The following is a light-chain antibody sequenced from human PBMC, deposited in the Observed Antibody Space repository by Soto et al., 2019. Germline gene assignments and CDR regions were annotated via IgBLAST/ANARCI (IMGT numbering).Light chain of an antibody. CDR3: QQYDRSLQFT. CDR1: QSVSSDY. CDR2: GAS. V-gene: IGKV3-20*01. Sequence: EIVLTQSPGTLSLSPGERATLSCRASQSVSSDYLAWYQLKPGQAPRLLIYGASSRATGIPDRFSGSESGTDFTLTISRLEPEDFAVYCCQQYDRSLQFTFGPGTKVDI. J-gene: IGKJ3*01.